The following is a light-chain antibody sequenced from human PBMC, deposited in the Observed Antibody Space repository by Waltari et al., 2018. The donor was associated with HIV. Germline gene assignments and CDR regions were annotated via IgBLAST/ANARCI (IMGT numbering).Light chain of an antibody. J-gene: IGLJ3*02. CDR2: DNN. Sequence: QSVLTQPPSMSMALGQKVTISCSGINSNIGNNYVSWYLQVPGTAPKLLIYDNNKRPSEIPARFSGSKTGTSATLGITGLQTVDDADYYCGAWDSSLSAWVFGGGTTLTVL. CDR3: GAWDSSLSAWV. CDR1: NSNIGNNY. V-gene: IGLV1-51*01.